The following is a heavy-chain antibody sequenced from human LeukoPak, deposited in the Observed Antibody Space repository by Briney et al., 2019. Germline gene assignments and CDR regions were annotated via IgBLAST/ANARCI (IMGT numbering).Heavy chain of an antibody. CDR2: ISSRGNT. CDR1: GGSMSSGGDY. V-gene: IGHV4-31*03. D-gene: IGHD6-6*01. CDR3: ARGPSFGSSSRFDS. Sequence: SQTLSLTCTVSGGSMSSGGDYWTWIRQHPGKGLECIGYISSRGNTYYNPSLKSRLTISLDTSKSQFSLQLSSATAADTAVYYCARGPSFGSSSRFDSWGQGTLVTVSS. J-gene: IGHJ4*02.